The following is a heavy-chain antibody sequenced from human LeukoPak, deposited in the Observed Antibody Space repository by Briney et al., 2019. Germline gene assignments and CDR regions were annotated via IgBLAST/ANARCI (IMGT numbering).Heavy chain of an antibody. D-gene: IGHD3-10*01. Sequence: SETLSLTCTVSGGSISSYYWSWIRQPPGKGLEWIGYIYYSGSTNYNPSLKSRVTISVDTSKNQFSLKLNSVTAADTAVYYCARRRINWFDPWGQGTLVTVSS. CDR3: ARRRINWFDP. CDR1: GGSISSYY. CDR2: IYYSGST. J-gene: IGHJ5*02. V-gene: IGHV4-59*01.